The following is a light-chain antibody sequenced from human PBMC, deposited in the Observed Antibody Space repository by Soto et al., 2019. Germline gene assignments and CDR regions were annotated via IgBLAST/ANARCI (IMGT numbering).Light chain of an antibody. V-gene: IGKV1-12*01. CDR3: KQLNTLPFT. CDR1: QGISSR. J-gene: IGKJ5*01. CDR2: EAS. Sequence: DIHITHSPSSVSASVGDGVTSPGRASQGISSRLAWYQQKPGKDPQLMIYEASTLQSGVPSRFSGSGSGTEFTLTISGLLPEDFATYHCKQLNTLPFTFGQGTRLEIK.